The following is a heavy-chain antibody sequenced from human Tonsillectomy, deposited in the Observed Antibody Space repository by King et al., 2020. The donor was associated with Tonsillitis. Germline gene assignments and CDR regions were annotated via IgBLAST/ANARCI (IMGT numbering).Heavy chain of an antibody. J-gene: IGHJ6*03. D-gene: IGHD1-26*01. V-gene: IGHV3-43*02. CDR2: ISGDGGST. CDR1: GFTFDDYA. Sequence: VQLVESGGGVVQPGGSLRLSCAASGFTFDDYAMHWVRHAPGKGLEWVSLISGDGGSTYYADSVKGRFTISRDNSKNSLYLQMNSLRTEDTALYYCAKDYGATWYYYYMDVWGKGTTVTVSS. CDR3: AKDYGATWYYYYMDV.